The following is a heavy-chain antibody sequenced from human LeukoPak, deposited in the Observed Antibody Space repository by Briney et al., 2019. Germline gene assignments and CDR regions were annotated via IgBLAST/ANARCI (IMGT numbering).Heavy chain of an antibody. CDR2: ISSSSSTI. CDR1: GFTFSSYS. V-gene: IGHV3-48*01. J-gene: IGHJ4*02. D-gene: IGHD2-2*01. Sequence: PGGSLRLSCAASGFTFSSYSMNWVRQAPGKGLEWVSYISSSSSTIYYADSVKGRFTISRDNAKNSLYLQMNSLRAEDTAVYYCAKTEGYCSSTSCSIDYWGQGTLVTVSS. CDR3: AKTEGYCSSTSCSIDY.